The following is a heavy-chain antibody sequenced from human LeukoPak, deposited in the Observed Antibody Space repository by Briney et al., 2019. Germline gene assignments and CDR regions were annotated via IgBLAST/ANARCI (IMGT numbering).Heavy chain of an antibody. CDR2: IKQDGSEK. J-gene: IGHJ4*02. V-gene: IGHV3-7*01. CDR1: GFTFSSYW. D-gene: IGHD1-26*01. Sequence: PGGSLRLSCAASGFTFSSYWMSWVRQAPGKGLEWVANIKQDGSEKYYVDSVKGRFTISRDNAKNSLYLQMNSLEADDSGLYYCARDVHGTLDYWGQGILVTVSS. CDR3: ARDVHGTLDY.